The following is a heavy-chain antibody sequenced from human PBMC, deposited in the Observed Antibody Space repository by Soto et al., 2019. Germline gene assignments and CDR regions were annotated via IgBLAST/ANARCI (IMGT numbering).Heavy chain of an antibody. CDR1: GYSFTSYW. CDR2: IYPGDSDT. J-gene: IGHJ4*02. D-gene: IGHD5-12*01. V-gene: IGHV5-51*01. Sequence: GESLKISCKGSGYSFTSYWIGWVRQMPGKGLEWMGIIYPGDSDTRYSPSFQGQVTISADKSISTAYLQWSSLKASDTAMYYCARQVVAPISDKKFDYWGQATLVTVSS. CDR3: ARQVVAPISDKKFDY.